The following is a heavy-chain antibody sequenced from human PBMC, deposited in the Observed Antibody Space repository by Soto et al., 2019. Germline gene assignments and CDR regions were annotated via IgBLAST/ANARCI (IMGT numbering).Heavy chain of an antibody. V-gene: IGHV1-18*01. Sequence: QVQLVQSGAEVKKPGASVKVSCKASGYTFTSYGISWVRQAPGQGLEWMGWISAYNGNTNYAQKLQGRVTMTTDTSTSTAYMELRSLRSDDTAVYYCARDPLSLDYYDSSGPADYWGQGTLVTVSS. CDR2: ISAYNGNT. J-gene: IGHJ4*02. D-gene: IGHD3-22*01. CDR3: ARDPLSLDYYDSSGPADY. CDR1: GYTFTSYG.